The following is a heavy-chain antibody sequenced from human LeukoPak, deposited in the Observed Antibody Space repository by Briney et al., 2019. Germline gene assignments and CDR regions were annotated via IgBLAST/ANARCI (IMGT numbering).Heavy chain of an antibody. V-gene: IGHV3-23*01. J-gene: IGHJ4*02. CDR2: ISGSGGDT. CDR3: AKDTLLLLY. D-gene: IGHD3-22*01. Sequence: PGGSLRLSCAASGFTFSNFAMSWVRQAPGKGLEWVSAISGSGGDTYYADSVKGRFTISRDNAKSTLYLQMNSPRAEDTALYYCAKDTLLLLYWGQGTLVTVSS. CDR1: GFTFSNFA.